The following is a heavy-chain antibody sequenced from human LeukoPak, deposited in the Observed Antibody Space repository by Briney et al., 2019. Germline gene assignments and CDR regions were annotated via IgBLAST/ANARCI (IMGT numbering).Heavy chain of an antibody. D-gene: IGHD2-15*01. CDR3: ATNLEYCSGGSCYSTPFDC. CDR2: IRYDGNNI. V-gene: IGHV3-30*02. Sequence: GGSQRLSCAASGFTISTYGMHWVRQAPGKGLEWVAFIRYDGNNIRYADSVKGRFTVSRDNSRDTLYLQMNSLRAEDTAVYCCATNLEYCSGGSCYSTPFDCWGQGTLVTVSS. J-gene: IGHJ4*02. CDR1: GFTISTYG.